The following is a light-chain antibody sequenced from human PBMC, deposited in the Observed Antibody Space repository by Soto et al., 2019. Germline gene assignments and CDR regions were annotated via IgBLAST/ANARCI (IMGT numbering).Light chain of an antibody. V-gene: IGKV3-15*01. CDR2: GAS. Sequence: EMVMTQSPATLSVSPGERATLSCRASQSVSSNLAWYQQKPGQAPRLLIYGASTRATGIPARFSGSGSGTEFTLTISSLQPEDFAVYYCQQYNNWPRATFGGGTKVDIK. CDR1: QSVSSN. CDR3: QQYNNWPRAT. J-gene: IGKJ4*01.